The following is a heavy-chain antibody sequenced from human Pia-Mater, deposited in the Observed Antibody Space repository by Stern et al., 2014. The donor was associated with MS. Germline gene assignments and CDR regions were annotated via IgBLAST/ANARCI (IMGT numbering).Heavy chain of an antibody. V-gene: IGHV1-69*01. D-gene: IGHD3-10*01. Sequence: MQLVESGAEVKKPGSSVKGSCKASGGAFSNYAISWVRQAPGHGLEWMGGIIPIVGTANYAKKFQGRVTLTADESTNTAYMELSGLRSEDTAVYYCARADVLKAFDFWGQGTMVTVSS. J-gene: IGHJ3*01. CDR3: ARADVLKAFDF. CDR2: IIPIVGTA. CDR1: GGAFSNYA.